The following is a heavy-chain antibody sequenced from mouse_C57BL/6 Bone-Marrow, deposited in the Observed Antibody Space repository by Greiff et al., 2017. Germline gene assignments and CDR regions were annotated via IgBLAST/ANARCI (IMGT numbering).Heavy chain of an antibody. CDR1: GYTFTSYW. Sequence: QVQLQQPGAELVKPGASVKLSCKASGYTFTSYWMHWVKQRPGQGLEWIGMIHPNSGSTNYNEKFKSKATLTVDKSSSTAYMQLSSLTSEDSAVYYCARRTTVVAVYYAMDYWGQGTSVTVSS. CDR3: ARRTTVVAVYYAMDY. D-gene: IGHD1-1*01. V-gene: IGHV1-64*01. CDR2: IHPNSGST. J-gene: IGHJ4*01.